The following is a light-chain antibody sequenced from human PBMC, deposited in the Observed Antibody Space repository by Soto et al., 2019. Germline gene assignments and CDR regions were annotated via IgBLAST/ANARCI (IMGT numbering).Light chain of an antibody. J-gene: IGKJ4*01. V-gene: IGKV1-6*02. Sequence: ATQLTQSPSSLSASVGDMVNISCRASQDIINAIGWYQQKPGRAPSLLIYLASYLQTGVPRRFRGSGSGTDFTLTISSLQPEDFCTYYCLQDSNYPLTFGAGTRVDFK. CDR3: LQDSNYPLT. CDR2: LAS. CDR1: QDIINA.